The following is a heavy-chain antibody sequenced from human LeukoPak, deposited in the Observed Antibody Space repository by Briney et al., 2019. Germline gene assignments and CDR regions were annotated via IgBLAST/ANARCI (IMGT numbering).Heavy chain of an antibody. CDR2: IWYDGSNK. V-gene: IGHV3-33*06. J-gene: IGHJ6*02. D-gene: IGHD3-16*02. Sequence: GRSLRLSCAAPGFTFSSYGMHWVRQAPGKGLEWVAVIWYDGSNKYYADSVKGRFTISRDNSKNTLYLQMNSLRAEDTAVYYCAKASVYVYYGMDVWGQGTTVTVSS. CDR3: AKASVYVYYGMDV. CDR1: GFTFSSYG.